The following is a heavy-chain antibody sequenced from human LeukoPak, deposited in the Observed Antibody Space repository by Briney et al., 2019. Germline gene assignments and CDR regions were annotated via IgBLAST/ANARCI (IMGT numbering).Heavy chain of an antibody. CDR3: ARAGVWFGESSHN. Sequence: GGSLRLSCAASGFTVSSNYMSWVRQAPGQGLEWVSVIYGGASTYYADSVKGRFTVSRDNSKNTMYLQMNSLRVEDTAVYYCARAGVWFGESSHNWGQGTLVTVSS. V-gene: IGHV3-53*01. J-gene: IGHJ4*02. CDR2: IYGGAST. D-gene: IGHD3-10*01. CDR1: GFTVSSNY.